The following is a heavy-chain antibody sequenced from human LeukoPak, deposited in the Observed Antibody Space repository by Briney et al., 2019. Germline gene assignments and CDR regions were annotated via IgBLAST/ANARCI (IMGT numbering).Heavy chain of an antibody. CDR2: IYYGGST. CDR1: GGSISSYY. Sequence: SQTLSLTCTVSGGSISSYYWSWIRQPPGKGLEWIGYIYYGGSTNYNPSLKSRVTISVDTSRDQFSLKLTSVTAADTAVYYCARQTILGYCSGGSCPAPYYYYGMDVWGQGTTVTVSS. J-gene: IGHJ6*02. D-gene: IGHD2-15*01. CDR3: ARQTILGYCSGGSCPAPYYYYGMDV. V-gene: IGHV4-59*08.